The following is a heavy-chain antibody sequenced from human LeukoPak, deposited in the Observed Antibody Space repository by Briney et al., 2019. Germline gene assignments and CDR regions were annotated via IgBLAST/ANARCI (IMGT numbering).Heavy chain of an antibody. CDR2: IYSGSST. CDR1: GFTVSSNY. Sequence: GGSLRLSCAASGFTVSSNYMSWVRKAPGKGLEWVSVIYSGSSTYYADSVKGRFTISRDNSKNTLYPQMNSLRAEDTAVYYCARLYYGSGTTNDYWGQGTLVTVSS. D-gene: IGHD3-10*01. CDR3: ARLYYGSGTTNDY. J-gene: IGHJ4*02. V-gene: IGHV3-66*04.